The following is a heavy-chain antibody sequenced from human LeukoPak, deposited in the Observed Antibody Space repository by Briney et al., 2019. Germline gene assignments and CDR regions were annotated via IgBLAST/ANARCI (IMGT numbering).Heavy chain of an antibody. CDR3: ARHIRAPIAAANNYGMDV. Sequence: SETLSLTCTVSGGSISSSSYYWGWIRQPPGKGLEWIGYIYYSGSTNYNPSLKSRVTISVDTSKNQFSLKLSSVTAADTAVYYCARHIRAPIAAANNYGMDVWGQGTTVTVSS. V-gene: IGHV4-61*05. CDR1: GGSISSSSYY. D-gene: IGHD6-13*01. CDR2: IYYSGST. J-gene: IGHJ6*02.